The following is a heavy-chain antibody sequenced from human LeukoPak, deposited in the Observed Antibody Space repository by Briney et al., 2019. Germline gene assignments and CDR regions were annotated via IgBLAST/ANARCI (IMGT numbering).Heavy chain of an antibody. CDR2: IYYSGST. V-gene: IGHV4-59*01. CDR3: AREGSVARPFDY. D-gene: IGHD6-6*01. Sequence: SENLSLTCTVSGGSISSYYWCWIRQPPGKGLEWIGYIYYSGSTNYNPSLKSRVTISVDTSKNQFSLKLSSVTAADTAVYYCAREGSVARPFDYWGQGTLVTVSS. CDR1: GGSISSYY. J-gene: IGHJ4*02.